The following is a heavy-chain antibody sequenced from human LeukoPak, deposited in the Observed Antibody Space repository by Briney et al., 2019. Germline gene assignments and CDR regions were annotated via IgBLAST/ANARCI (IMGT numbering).Heavy chain of an antibody. CDR2: ISYDGSNK. CDR3: ARDGDLWELLFYLDY. Sequence: PGGSLRLSCAASGFTFSSYAMHWVRQAPGKGLEWVAVISYDGSNKYYADSVKGRFTISRDNSKNTLYLQMNSLRAEDTAVYYCARDGDLWELLFYLDYWGQGTLVTVSS. J-gene: IGHJ4*02. D-gene: IGHD1-26*01. V-gene: IGHV3-30-3*01. CDR1: GFTFSSYA.